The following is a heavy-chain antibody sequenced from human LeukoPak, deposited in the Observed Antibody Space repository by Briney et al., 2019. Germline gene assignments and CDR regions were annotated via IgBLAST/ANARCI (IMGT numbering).Heavy chain of an antibody. CDR2: INHSGNT. D-gene: IGHD3-22*01. CDR1: GGSFSGYY. J-gene: IGHJ3*02. Sequence: PSETLSLTCAVYGGSFSGYYWSWIRQPPGKGLEWIGEINHSGNTNSNPSLKSRVTMSVDTSKNQFSLKLSSVTAADTAVYFCARGPYSYDSSGAFDIWGQGTMVTVSS. CDR3: ARGPYSYDSSGAFDI. V-gene: IGHV4-34*01.